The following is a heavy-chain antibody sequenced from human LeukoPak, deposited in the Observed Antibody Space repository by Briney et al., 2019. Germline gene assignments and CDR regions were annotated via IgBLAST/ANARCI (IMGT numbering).Heavy chain of an antibody. V-gene: IGHV1-46*01. J-gene: IGHJ5*02. D-gene: IGHD3-22*01. CDR2: INPSGGST. Sequence: ASVKVSCKASGYTFTSYYMHWVRQAPGQGLEWMGIINPSGGSTSYAQKFQGRVTMTRDMSTSTVYMELSSLRSEDTAVYYCARGTKPSYYDSSGYPRFDPWGQGTLVTVSS. CDR1: GYTFTSYY. CDR3: ARGTKPSYYDSSGYPRFDP.